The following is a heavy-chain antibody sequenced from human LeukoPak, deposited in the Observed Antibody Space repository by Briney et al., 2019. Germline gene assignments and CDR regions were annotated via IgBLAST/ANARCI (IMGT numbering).Heavy chain of an antibody. D-gene: IGHD4-17*01. V-gene: IGHV1-3*01. J-gene: IGHJ3*02. CDR2: INAGNGNT. CDR3: ARDRGTVTTGGDDAFDT. CDR1: GYTFTSYA. Sequence: ASVKVSCKASGYTFTSYAMHWVRQAPGQRLEWMGWINAGNGNTKYSQKFQGRVTITRDTSASTAYMELSSLRSEDTAVYYCARDRGTVTTGGDDAFDTWGQGTMVTVSS.